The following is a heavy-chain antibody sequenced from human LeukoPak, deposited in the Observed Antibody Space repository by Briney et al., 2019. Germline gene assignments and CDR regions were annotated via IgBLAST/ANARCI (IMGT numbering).Heavy chain of an antibody. CDR3: AKLYRYYFDY. Sequence: PGGSLRLSCAASGFTFSSYAISWVRQAPGKGLEWVSAISGSGGSTYYADSVKGRITISRDNSKNTLYPQMNSLRAEDTAVYYCAKLYRYYFDYWGQGTLVTVCS. J-gene: IGHJ4*02. V-gene: IGHV3-23*01. CDR1: GFTFSSYA. D-gene: IGHD3-10*01. CDR2: ISGSGGST.